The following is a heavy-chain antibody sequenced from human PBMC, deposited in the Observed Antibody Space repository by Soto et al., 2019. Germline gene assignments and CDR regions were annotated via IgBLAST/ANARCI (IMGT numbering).Heavy chain of an antibody. V-gene: IGHV3-30*18. CDR2: ISYDGSNK. D-gene: IGHD6-13*01. CDR3: AKGSLSAKGIYYYGMDV. J-gene: IGHJ6*02. Sequence: PGGSLRLSCAASGFTFSSYGMHWVRQAPGKGLEWVAVISYDGSNKYYADSVKGRFTISRDNSKNTLYLQMNSLRAEDTAVYYCAKGSLSAKGIYYYGMDVWGQGTTVTVSS. CDR1: GFTFSSYG.